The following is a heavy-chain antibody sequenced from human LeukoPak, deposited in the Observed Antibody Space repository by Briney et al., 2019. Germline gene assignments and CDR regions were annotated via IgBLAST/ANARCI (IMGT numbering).Heavy chain of an antibody. J-gene: IGHJ4*02. CDR3: ARGGVLTGYYMGFPDY. V-gene: IGHV3-7*01. CDR1: GFTFSSNW. CDR2: IKQDGSEK. D-gene: IGHD3-9*01. Sequence: GGSLRLSCAASGFTFSSNWMSWVRQAQGKGLEWVANIKQDGSEKYHVDSVKGRFTISRDNAKNSLYLQMNSLRAEDTAVYYCARGGVLTGYYMGFPDYWGQGTLVTVSS.